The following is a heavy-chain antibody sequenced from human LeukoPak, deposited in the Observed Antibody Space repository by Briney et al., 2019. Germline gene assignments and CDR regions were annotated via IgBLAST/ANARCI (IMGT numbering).Heavy chain of an antibody. CDR3: GKDSPPGIAAAATCFDY. D-gene: IGHD6-13*01. Sequence: ASVKVSCKASGGTFSSYAMSWVRQAPGKGLEWVSAISGSGGSTYYADSVKGRFTISRDNSKNTLYLQMNSLRAEDTAVYYCGKDSPPGIAAAATCFDYWGQGTLVTVSS. V-gene: IGHV3-23*01. CDR1: GGTFSSYA. J-gene: IGHJ4*02. CDR2: ISGSGGST.